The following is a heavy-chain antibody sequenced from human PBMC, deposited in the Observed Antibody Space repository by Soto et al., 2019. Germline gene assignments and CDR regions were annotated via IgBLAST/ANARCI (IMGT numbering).Heavy chain of an antibody. J-gene: IGHJ5*02. Sequence: ASVKVSCKASGYTFTSYAMHWVRQAPGQRLEWMGWINAGNGNTKYSQKFQGRVTITRDTSASTAYMELSSLRSEDTAVYYCARVIAVAGRAFDPWGQGTLVTGSA. CDR2: INAGNGNT. CDR3: ARVIAVAGRAFDP. V-gene: IGHV1-3*01. CDR1: GYTFTSYA. D-gene: IGHD6-19*01.